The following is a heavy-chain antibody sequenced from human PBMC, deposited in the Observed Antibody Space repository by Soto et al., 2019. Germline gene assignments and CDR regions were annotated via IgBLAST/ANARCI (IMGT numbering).Heavy chain of an antibody. CDR2: INHSGGT. J-gene: IGHJ2*01. D-gene: IGHD3-10*01. CDR3: ARGRGDGYNQHWFFDL. Sequence: LSLTCAVYGGSFSGYYWSWIRQPPGKGLEWIGEINHSGGTNYNPSLKSRVSISGGTSNNQFSLKLTSVTAADTAVYYCARGRGDGYNQHWFFDLWGRGALVTVSS. V-gene: IGHV4-34*01. CDR1: GGSFSGYY.